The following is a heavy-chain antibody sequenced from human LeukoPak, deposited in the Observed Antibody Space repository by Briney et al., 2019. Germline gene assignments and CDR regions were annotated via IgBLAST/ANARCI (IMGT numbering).Heavy chain of an antibody. D-gene: IGHD3-10*01. CDR3: ARGGLGGEALEV. V-gene: IGHV3-66*02. Sequence: GGSLRLSCAASGFIVSGHYMSWVRQAPGKGLEWVSVIHSGGTAYYADSVKGRFTISRDNSKNTLFLQLNSLRPEDTALYYCARGGLGGEALEVWGQGTMVTVSS. CDR2: IHSGGTA. CDR1: GFIVSGHY. J-gene: IGHJ3*01.